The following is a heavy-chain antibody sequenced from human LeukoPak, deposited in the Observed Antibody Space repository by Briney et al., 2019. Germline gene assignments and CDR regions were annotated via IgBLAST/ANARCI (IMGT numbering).Heavy chain of an antibody. CDR2: INEHGSPD. CDR1: GFTFSSSW. J-gene: IGHJ4*02. V-gene: IGHV3-7*01. CDR3: AREWEHSRDY. Sequence: TGGSLRLSCAPSGFTFSSSWMSWVRQAPGKGPEWVAHINEHGSPDYYADSARGRFNISRDNDKNSLHLQMNNLRVEDTAVYCCAREWEHSRDYWGQGTLVTVSS. D-gene: IGHD1-26*01.